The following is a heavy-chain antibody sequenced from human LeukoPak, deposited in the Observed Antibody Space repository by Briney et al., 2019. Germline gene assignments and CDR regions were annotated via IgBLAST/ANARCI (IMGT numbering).Heavy chain of an antibody. J-gene: IGHJ4*02. D-gene: IGHD3-10*01. Sequence: SETLSLTCTVSGGSIRSYYWSWIRQPPGKGLEWIGYIYYSGSTNYNPSLKSRVTISVDTSKNQFSLKLSSVTAADTAVYYCAREVRESIRGYYFDYWGQGTLVTVSS. CDR2: IYYSGST. V-gene: IGHV4-59*01. CDR3: AREVRESIRGYYFDY. CDR1: GGSIRSYY.